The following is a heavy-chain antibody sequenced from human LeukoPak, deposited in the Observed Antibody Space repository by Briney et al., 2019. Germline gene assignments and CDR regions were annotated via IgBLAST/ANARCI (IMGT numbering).Heavy chain of an antibody. V-gene: IGHV3-23*01. J-gene: IGHJ4*02. D-gene: IGHD6-13*01. CDR3: AKGADSSSWSYDYFDY. Sequence: GGSLRLSCAASGFTFSSYAMSWVRQAPGKGLEWVSAISGSGGSTYYADSVKGRFTISRDNSKNTLYLQMNSLRAEDTAVYYCAKGADSSSWSYDYFDYWGQGTLVTVSS. CDR2: ISGSGGST. CDR1: GFTFSSYA.